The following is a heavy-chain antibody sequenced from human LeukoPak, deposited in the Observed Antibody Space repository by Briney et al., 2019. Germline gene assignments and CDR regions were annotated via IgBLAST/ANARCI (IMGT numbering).Heavy chain of an antibody. Sequence: SVKVSCKASGGTFSSYAISCVRQAPGQGLEWMGGIIPIFGTANYAQKFQGRVTITADESTSTAYMELSSLRSEDTAVYYCARPRRIQGAQPFDYWGQGTLVTVSS. D-gene: IGHD3-10*01. CDR3: ARPRRIQGAQPFDY. J-gene: IGHJ4*02. V-gene: IGHV1-69*01. CDR2: IIPIFGTA. CDR1: GGTFSSYA.